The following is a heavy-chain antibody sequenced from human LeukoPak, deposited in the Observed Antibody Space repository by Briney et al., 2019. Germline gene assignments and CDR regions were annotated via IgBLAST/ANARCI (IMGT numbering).Heavy chain of an antibody. D-gene: IGHD3-22*01. Sequence: ASVKVSCKASGGTFSSYATSWVRQAPGQGLEWMGRIIPILGIANYAQKFQGRVTITADKSTSTAYMELSSLRSEDTAVYYCASPNFSEKYYDSSGYYRPFDYWGQGTLVTVSS. CDR3: ASPNFSEKYYDSSGYYRPFDY. J-gene: IGHJ4*02. V-gene: IGHV1-69*04. CDR2: IIPILGIA. CDR1: GGTFSSYA.